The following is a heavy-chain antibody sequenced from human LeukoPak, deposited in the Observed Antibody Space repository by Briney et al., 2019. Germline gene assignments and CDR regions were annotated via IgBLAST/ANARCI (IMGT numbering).Heavy chain of an antibody. Sequence: ASVKVSCKVSGYTLTELSMHWVRQAPGEGLEWMGGFDPEDGETIYAQKFQGRVTMTEDTSTDTAYMELSSLRSEDTAVYYCATLQIAVAGTEDAFDIWGQGTMVTVSS. J-gene: IGHJ3*02. V-gene: IGHV1-24*01. D-gene: IGHD6-19*01. CDR1: GYTLTELS. CDR2: FDPEDGET. CDR3: ATLQIAVAGTEDAFDI.